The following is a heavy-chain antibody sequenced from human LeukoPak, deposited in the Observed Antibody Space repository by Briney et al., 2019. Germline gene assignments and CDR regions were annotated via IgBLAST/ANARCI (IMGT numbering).Heavy chain of an antibody. D-gene: IGHD4-17*01. CDR1: GGSISSSNW. J-gene: IGHJ4*02. V-gene: IGHV4-4*02. CDR2: IYHSGST. CDR3: ARSGSYGVNYFDN. Sequence: SGTLSLTCAVSGGSISSSNWWSWVRQPPGRGLEWIGEIYHSGSTNYNPSLKSRVTISVDKSKNQFSLKLSSVTAADTAVHYCARSGSYGVNYFDNWGQGTLVTVSS.